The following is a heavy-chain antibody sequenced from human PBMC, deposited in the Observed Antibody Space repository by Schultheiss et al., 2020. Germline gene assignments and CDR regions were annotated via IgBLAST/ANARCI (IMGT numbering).Heavy chain of an antibody. D-gene: IGHD1-26*01. J-gene: IGHJ4*02. CDR1: GFTFGDFA. CDR3: AKTLSGNYYGPSDY. V-gene: IGHV3-9*01. Sequence: GGSLRLSCAASGFTFGDFAMHWVRQAPGKGLEWVSGISWSSGSIGYADSVKGRFTISRDNAKNSLSLQMNSLRAEDTALYYCAKTLSGNYYGPSDYWGQGVLVTVYS. CDR2: ISWSSGSI.